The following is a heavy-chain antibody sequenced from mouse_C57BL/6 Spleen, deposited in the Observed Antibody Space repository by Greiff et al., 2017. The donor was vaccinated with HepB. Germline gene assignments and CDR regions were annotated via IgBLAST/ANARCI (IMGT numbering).Heavy chain of an antibody. CDR2: IYPGSGST. CDR3: ARDAIYYDYDVGYFDV. CDR1: GYTFTSYW. Sequence: VQLQQSGAELVKPGASVKMSCKASGYTFTSYWITWVKQRPGQGLEWIGDIYPGSGSTNYNEKFKSKATLTVDTSSSTAYMQLSSLTSEDSAVYYCARDAIYYDYDVGYFDVWGTGTTVTVSS. J-gene: IGHJ1*03. D-gene: IGHD2-4*01. V-gene: IGHV1-55*01.